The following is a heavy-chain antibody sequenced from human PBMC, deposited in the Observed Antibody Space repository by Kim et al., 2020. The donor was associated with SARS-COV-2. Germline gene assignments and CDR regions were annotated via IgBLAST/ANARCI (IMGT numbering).Heavy chain of an antibody. CDR3: ARDNVNSYGMDV. J-gene: IGHJ6*02. V-gene: IGHV3-11*05. CDR1: GFTFSDYY. D-gene: IGHD2-8*01. Sequence: GGSLRLSCAASGFTFSDYYMSWIRQAPGKGLEWVSYISSSSSYTNYADSVKGRFTISRDNAKNSLYLQMNSLRAEDTAVYYCARDNVNSYGMDVWGQGTTVTVSS. CDR2: ISSSSSYT.